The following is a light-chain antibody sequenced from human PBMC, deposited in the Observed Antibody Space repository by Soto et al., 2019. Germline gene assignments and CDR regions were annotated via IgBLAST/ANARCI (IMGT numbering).Light chain of an antibody. Sequence: DIQMTQSPSSVAASVGVRVTITCRASQGVSSWLGWYLQKPGLPPKPLTYVPVNLQTGTPSRFIGSGSGTEFMRTITRLQPEVFGTYYWQQANGFPLTFGPGNKVDMK. CDR3: QQANGFPLT. V-gene: IGKV1-12*01. CDR1: QGVSSW. CDR2: VPV. J-gene: IGKJ3*01.